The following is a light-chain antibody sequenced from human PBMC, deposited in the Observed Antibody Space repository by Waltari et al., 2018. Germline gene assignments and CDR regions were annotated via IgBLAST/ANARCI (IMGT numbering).Light chain of an antibody. CDR2: GAS. Sequence: EIVLTQSPGTLSLSPGEGATLSCRASQSVSSSYFAWYQQKPGQAPRLLIYGASNRATDIPDRFTGSGSGTDFTLTINRLEPEDFAVYYCQQYGNSRGSFGQGTKLEIK. V-gene: IGKV3-20*01. CDR1: QSVSSSY. J-gene: IGKJ2*03. CDR3: QQYGNSRGS.